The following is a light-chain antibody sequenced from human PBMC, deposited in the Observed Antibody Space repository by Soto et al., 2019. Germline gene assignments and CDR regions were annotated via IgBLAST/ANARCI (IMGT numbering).Light chain of an antibody. CDR2: DVS. CDR3: QQYGISPT. Sequence: EIVLTQSPGTLSLSPGERATLFCRSSHSVSSNYLAWYQQKPGQAPRLLIYDVSSRATGIPDRFSGSGSGTDFALTISRLEPVDFAVYYCQQYGISPTFGQGTKVEIK. J-gene: IGKJ1*01. V-gene: IGKV3-20*01. CDR1: HSVSSNY.